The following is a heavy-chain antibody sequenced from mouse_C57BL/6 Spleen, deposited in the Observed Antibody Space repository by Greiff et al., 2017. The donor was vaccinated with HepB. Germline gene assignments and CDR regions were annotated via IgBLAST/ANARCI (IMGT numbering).Heavy chain of an antibody. D-gene: IGHD2-1*01. CDR3: ARHGDGNYAWLAY. V-gene: IGHV5-6*02. CDR2: ISSGGSYT. Sequence: DVMLVESGGDLVKPGGSLKLSCAASGFTFSSYGMSWVRQTPDKRLEWVATISSGGSYTYYPDSVKGRFTISRDNAKNTLYLQMSSLKSEDTAMYYCARHGDGNYAWLAYWGQGTLVTVSA. J-gene: IGHJ3*01. CDR1: GFTFSSYG.